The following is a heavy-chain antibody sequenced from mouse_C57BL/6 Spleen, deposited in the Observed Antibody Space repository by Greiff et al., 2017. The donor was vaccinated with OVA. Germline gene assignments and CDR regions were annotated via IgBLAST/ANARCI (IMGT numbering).Heavy chain of an antibody. D-gene: IGHD1-1*01. J-gene: IGHJ1*03. Sequence: QVQLKQPGAELVKPGASVKLSCKASGYTFTSYWMQWVKQRPGQGLEWIGEIDPSDSYTNYNQKFKGKATLTVDTSSSTAYMQLSSLTSEDSAVYYCAIRFHYYGIRDWYFDVWGTGTTVTVSS. V-gene: IGHV1-50*01. CDR1: GYTFTSYW. CDR3: AIRFHYYGIRDWYFDV. CDR2: IDPSDSYT.